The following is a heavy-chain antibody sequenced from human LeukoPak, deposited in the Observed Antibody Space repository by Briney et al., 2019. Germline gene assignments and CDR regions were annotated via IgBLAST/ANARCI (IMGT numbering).Heavy chain of an antibody. CDR3: ARAGRESGTSSYH. Sequence: ASVKVSCKASGFTFTDYGFIWVRQAPGQGLEWMGWISAYSGDTRYAQNFQGRVTLTTEASADTAYMELWSLISDDTAVYYCARAGRESGTSSYHWGQGTLVTVSS. CDR1: GFTFTDYG. CDR2: ISAYSGDT. V-gene: IGHV1-18*01. D-gene: IGHD1-26*01. J-gene: IGHJ5*02.